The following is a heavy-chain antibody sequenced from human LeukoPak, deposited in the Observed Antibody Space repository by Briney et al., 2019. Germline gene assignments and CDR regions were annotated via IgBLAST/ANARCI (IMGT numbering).Heavy chain of an antibody. J-gene: IGHJ2*01. CDR2: INHSGST. CDR1: GGSFSGYY. Sequence: SETLSLTCAVYGGSFSGYYWSWIRQPPGKGLEWIGEINHSGSTNYNPSLKSRVTISVDTSKNQFSLKLSSVTAADTAAYYCARPRRMGWYFDLWGRGTLVTVSS. V-gene: IGHV4-34*01. CDR3: ARPRRMGWYFDL.